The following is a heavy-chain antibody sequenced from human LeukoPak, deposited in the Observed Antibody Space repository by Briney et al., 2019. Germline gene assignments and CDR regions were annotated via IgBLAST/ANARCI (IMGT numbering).Heavy chain of an antibody. CDR3: TKDRWYSSGWTDY. D-gene: IGHD6-19*01. CDR1: GFIFDSYW. V-gene: IGHV3-74*01. J-gene: IGHJ4*02. Sequence: GGSLRLSCAASGFIFDSYWMHWVRQVPGKGLVWVARSNSDGTSTTYADSVKGRFTISRDNAKNTLYLQMNSLRAEDTAVYYCTKDRWYSSGWTDYWGQGTLVTVSS. CDR2: SNSDGTST.